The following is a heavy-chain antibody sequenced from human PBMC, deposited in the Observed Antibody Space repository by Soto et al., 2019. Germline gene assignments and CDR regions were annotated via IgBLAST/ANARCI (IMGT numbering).Heavy chain of an antibody. CDR2: IIPIFGTA. J-gene: IGHJ6*02. Sequence: SVKVSCKASGGTFSSYAISWVRQAPGQGLEWMGGIIPIFGTANYAQKFQGRVTITADESMSTAYMELSSLRSEDTAVYYCVGLGGSTVTNTYYYYGMDVWGQGATVTVSS. V-gene: IGHV1-69*13. CDR1: GGTFSSYA. CDR3: VGLGGSTVTNTYYYYGMDV. D-gene: IGHD4-17*01.